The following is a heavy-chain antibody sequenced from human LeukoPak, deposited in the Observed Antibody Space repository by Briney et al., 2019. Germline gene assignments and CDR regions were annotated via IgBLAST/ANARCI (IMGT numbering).Heavy chain of an antibody. J-gene: IGHJ5*02. V-gene: IGHV4-34*01. D-gene: IGHD2-21*02. CDR1: GGSFSGYY. CDR3: ARGGRHIVVVTAITYNWFDP. Sequence: SETLSLTCAVYGGSFSGYYWSLIRQPPGKGLEWIGEMNHSGSTNYNPSLKSRVTISVDTSKNQFSLKLSSVTAADTAVYYCARGGRHIVVVTAITYNWFDPWGQGTLVTVSS. CDR2: MNHSGST.